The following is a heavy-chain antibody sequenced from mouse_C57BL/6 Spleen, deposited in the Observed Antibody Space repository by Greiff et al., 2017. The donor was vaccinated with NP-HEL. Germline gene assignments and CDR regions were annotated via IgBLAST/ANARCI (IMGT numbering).Heavy chain of an antibody. J-gene: IGHJ2*01. CDR3: AVYYSNSAPDY. CDR1: GFNFKDYY. CDR2: IDPDDGET. D-gene: IGHD2-5*01. V-gene: IGHV14-2*01. Sequence: EVQLQESGAELVKPGASVKLSCTASGFNFKDYYMHWVKQRTEQGLEWIGRIDPDDGETKYAPTVQGRATISADTASNTAYLQLSSLTSEDTAVYYCAVYYSNSAPDYWGQGTTLTVSS.